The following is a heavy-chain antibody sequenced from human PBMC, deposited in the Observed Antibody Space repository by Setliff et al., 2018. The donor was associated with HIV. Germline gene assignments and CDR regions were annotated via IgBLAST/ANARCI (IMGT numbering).Heavy chain of an antibody. CDR3: AILRGYSYGYFFDY. J-gene: IGHJ4*02. CDR2: INHSGRT. D-gene: IGHD5-18*01. V-gene: IGHV4-34*01. Sequence: ASETLSLTCAVYGGSFSDNYWSWIRQSPGKGLEWIGEINHSGRTKYSPSLRSRVSISVDTSKTQFSLKLSSVTAADTAVYYCAILRGYSYGYFFDYWGQGMLVTVSS. CDR1: GGSFSDNY.